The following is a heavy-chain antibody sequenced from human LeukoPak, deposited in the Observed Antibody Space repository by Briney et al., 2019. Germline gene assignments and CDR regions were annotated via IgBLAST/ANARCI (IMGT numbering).Heavy chain of an antibody. Sequence: PGRSLRLSCAASGFTFSSYWMHWVRQAPGKGLVCVSRINTDGNIISYADSVKGRFTISRDNAKNTLYLQMNSLRAEDTAVYYCVREGYYGSAALYSWGHGTLVTVSS. J-gene: IGHJ5*01. CDR2: INTDGNII. V-gene: IGHV3-74*01. CDR3: VREGYYGSAALYS. CDR1: GFTFSSYW. D-gene: IGHD3-10*01.